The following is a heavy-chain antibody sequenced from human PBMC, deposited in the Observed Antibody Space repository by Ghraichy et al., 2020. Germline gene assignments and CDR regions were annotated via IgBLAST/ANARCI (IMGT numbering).Heavy chain of an antibody. J-gene: IGHJ4*02. CDR2: IYSGGST. CDR3: ARETTPSSGWYRRGVVY. Sequence: VIYSGGSTYYADSVKGRFTISRDNSKNTLYLQMNSLRAEDTAVYYCARETTPSSGWYRRGVVYWGQGTLVTVSS. D-gene: IGHD6-19*01. V-gene: IGHV3-53*01.